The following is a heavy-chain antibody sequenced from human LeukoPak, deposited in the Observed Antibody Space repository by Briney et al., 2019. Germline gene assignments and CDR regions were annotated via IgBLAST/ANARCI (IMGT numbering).Heavy chain of an antibody. J-gene: IGHJ4*02. D-gene: IGHD2-15*01. V-gene: IGHV4-59*01. CDR2: IYYSGST. CDR1: GGSISSYY. CDR3: ARDRYPYCSGGSCPVI. Sequence: SETLSLTCTISGGSISSYYWSWIRQPPGKGLEWIGYIYYSGSTKYNPSLKSRVTISVDTSKNQFSLKLSSVTAADTAVYYCARDRYPYCSGGSCPVIWGQGTLVTVSS.